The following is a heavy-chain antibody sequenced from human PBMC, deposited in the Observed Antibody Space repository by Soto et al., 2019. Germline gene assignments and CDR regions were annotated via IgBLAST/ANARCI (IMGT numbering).Heavy chain of an antibody. CDR2: ISWNGAAT. J-gene: IGHJ4*02. D-gene: IGHD3-10*01. V-gene: IGHV3-9*01. Sequence: EAHLVESGGGLVQPGRSLRLSCVASGFTFDDYAIHWVRQAPGKGLEWVSGISWNGAATGYADSVKGRFTISRDNAKNSLYLRMSSLRTEDTAIYYCANLPLYGSGFDCWGQGTLVTVSS. CDR1: GFTFDDYA. CDR3: ANLPLYGSGFDC.